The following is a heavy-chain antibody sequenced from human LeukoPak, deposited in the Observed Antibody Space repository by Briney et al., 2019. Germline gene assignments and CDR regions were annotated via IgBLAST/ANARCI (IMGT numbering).Heavy chain of an antibody. CDR1: GFTFSSYW. V-gene: IGHV3-74*01. Sequence: PGGSLRLSCAASGFTFSSYWMHWVRQAPGKGLVWVSRINRDGSGTSYADSVKGRFTISRDNAKNTLYLQMNSLRAEDTAVYYCASDRTYGMDVWGRGTTVTVSS. CDR2: INRDGSGT. CDR3: ASDRTYGMDV. J-gene: IGHJ6*02.